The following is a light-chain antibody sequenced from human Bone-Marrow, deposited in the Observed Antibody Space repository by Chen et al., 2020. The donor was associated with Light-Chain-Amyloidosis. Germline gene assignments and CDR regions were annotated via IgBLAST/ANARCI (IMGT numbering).Light chain of an antibody. CDR1: DLPTKY. CDR2: RDT. J-gene: IGLJ2*01. CDR3: QSADSSGTYEVI. Sequence: SYELTQPPSVSVSPGQTARITCSGDDLPTKYAYWYQQKPGQASVLVIHRDTKRPSGISERFSGSSSGTTATLTISGVQAEDEADYHCQSADSSGTYEVIFGGGTKLTVL. V-gene: IGLV3-25*03.